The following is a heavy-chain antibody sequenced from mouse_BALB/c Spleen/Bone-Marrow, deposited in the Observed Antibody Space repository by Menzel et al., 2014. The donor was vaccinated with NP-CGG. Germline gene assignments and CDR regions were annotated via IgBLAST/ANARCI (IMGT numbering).Heavy chain of an antibody. Sequence: EVHLVESGGGLVQPGGSLKLSCAASGFDFSRYWMTWVRQAPGKGLEWIGEINPASSTINYTPSLKDKFIISRDNAKNTLYLQISKVRSEDTALYYCAKNYYYGYVAYWGQGTLVTVSA. CDR2: INPASSTI. CDR1: GFDFSRYW. J-gene: IGHJ3*01. CDR3: AKNYYYGYVAY. V-gene: IGHV4-1*02. D-gene: IGHD1-2*01.